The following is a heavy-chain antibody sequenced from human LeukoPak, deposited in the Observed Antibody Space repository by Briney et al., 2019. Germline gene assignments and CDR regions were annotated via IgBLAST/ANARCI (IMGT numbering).Heavy chain of an antibody. CDR3: ANSPIIAVADYFGS. CDR1: GGSFSGYY. Sequence: SETLSLTCAVYGGSFSGYYWSWIRQPPGKGLEWIGEINHSGSTNYNPSLKSRVTISVDTSKNQFSLKLSSVTAADTAVYYCANSPIIAVADYFGSWGQGRLVTVSS. V-gene: IGHV4-34*01. CDR2: INHSGST. D-gene: IGHD6-19*01. J-gene: IGHJ4*02.